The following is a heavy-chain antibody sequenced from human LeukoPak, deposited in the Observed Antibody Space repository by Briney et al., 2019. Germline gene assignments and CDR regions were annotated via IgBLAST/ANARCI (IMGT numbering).Heavy chain of an antibody. V-gene: IGHV4-39*01. D-gene: IGHD1-26*01. Sequence: PSETLSLTRTVSAASISSSSYYWGWIRQPPGKGLEWIWSIYYSGSTYYTPSLKRPVTISGHTSNYQFSLNLSSVPAADTAVYYCARYRSSGSYYLKRYFDLWGRGTLVTVSS. CDR3: ARYRSSGSYYLKRYFDL. J-gene: IGHJ2*01. CDR1: AASISSSSYY. CDR2: IYYSGST.